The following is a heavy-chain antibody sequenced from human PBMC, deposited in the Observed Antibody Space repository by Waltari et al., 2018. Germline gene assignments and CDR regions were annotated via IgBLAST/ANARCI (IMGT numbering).Heavy chain of an antibody. CDR1: GFNLSTYW. Sequence: EVKLVGSGGGLVKPGGSLRLPCSASGFNLSTYWMTAVRQAPGRGLEWVANIKQDGRAKYYVDSVRGRSTISRDNANNSLFLQINSLRDDDTAVYYCVTDVSGWYVNWGQGTSVTVSS. V-gene: IGHV3-7*01. CDR3: VTDVSGWYVN. J-gene: IGHJ4*02. D-gene: IGHD6-19*01. CDR2: IKQDGRAK.